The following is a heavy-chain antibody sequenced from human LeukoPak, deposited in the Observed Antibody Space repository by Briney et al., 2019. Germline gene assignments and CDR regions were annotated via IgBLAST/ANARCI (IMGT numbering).Heavy chain of an antibody. D-gene: IGHD3-9*01. Sequence: GASVKVSCKASGYTFTGYYMHWVRQAPGQGLEWMGWISAYNGNTNYAQKLQGRVTMTTDTSTSTAYMELRSLRSDDTAVYYCARDTHDVLRCFDWLLRKTHLPKFDYWGQGTLVTVSS. CDR1: GYTFTGYY. CDR2: ISAYNGNT. J-gene: IGHJ4*02. CDR3: ARDTHDVLRCFDWLLRKTHLPKFDY. V-gene: IGHV1-18*04.